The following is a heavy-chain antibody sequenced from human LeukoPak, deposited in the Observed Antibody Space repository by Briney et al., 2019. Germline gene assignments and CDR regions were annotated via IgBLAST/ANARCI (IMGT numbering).Heavy chain of an antibody. Sequence: GGSLRLSCAVSGITLSNYGMSWVRQAPGKGLEWVAGISDSGGRTNYADSVKGRFTIFRDIPKNTLYPQMNSLRAEDAAVYFCAKRGVVIRVILVGFHKEAYYFDSWGQGALVTVSS. CDR2: ISDSGGRT. CDR1: GITLSNYG. CDR3: AKRGVVIRVILVGFHKEAYYFDS. J-gene: IGHJ4*02. V-gene: IGHV3-23*01. D-gene: IGHD3-22*01.